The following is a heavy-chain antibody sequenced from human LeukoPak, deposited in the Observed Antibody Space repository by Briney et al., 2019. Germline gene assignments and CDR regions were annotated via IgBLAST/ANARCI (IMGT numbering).Heavy chain of an antibody. Sequence: GGSLRLSCAASGFTFDDYAMHWVRQAPGKGLEWVSGISWNSGSIGYADSVKGRFTISRDNAKNSLYLQMNSLRAEDTALYYCARWYQLLQSARSYGGMDVWGQGTTVTVSS. J-gene: IGHJ6*02. CDR2: ISWNSGSI. CDR1: GFTFDDYA. V-gene: IGHV3-9*01. CDR3: ARWYQLLQSARSYGGMDV. D-gene: IGHD2-2*01.